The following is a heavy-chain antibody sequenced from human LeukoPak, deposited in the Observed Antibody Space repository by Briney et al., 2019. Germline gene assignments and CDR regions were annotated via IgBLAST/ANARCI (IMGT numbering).Heavy chain of an antibody. J-gene: IGHJ5*02. V-gene: IGHV4-59*11. Sequence: SETLSLTCTVSGDSISRHYWSWIRQPPGKGLEWIGYIYYSENSKYNPSLKSRVTMSLDTSKNQFSLKLNSVTAADTAVYYCARELEDCSAGSCYSGWFDPWGQGTLVTVST. CDR3: ARELEDCSAGSCYSGWFDP. D-gene: IGHD2-15*01. CDR2: IYYSENS. CDR1: GDSISRHY.